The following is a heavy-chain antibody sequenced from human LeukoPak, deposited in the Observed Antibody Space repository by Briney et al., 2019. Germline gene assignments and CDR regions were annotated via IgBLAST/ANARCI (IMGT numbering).Heavy chain of an antibody. CDR3: ARDRNDFWSGYYTGGGDNWFDP. D-gene: IGHD3-3*01. J-gene: IGHJ5*02. CDR2: INPNSGGT. CDR1: GGTFSSYA. V-gene: IGHV1-2*06. Sequence: ASVKVSCKASGGTFSSYAISWVRQAPGQGLEWMGRINPNSGGTNYAQKFQGRVTMTRDTSISTAYMELSRLRSDDTAVYYCARDRNDFWSGYYTGGGDNWFDPWGQGTLVTVSS.